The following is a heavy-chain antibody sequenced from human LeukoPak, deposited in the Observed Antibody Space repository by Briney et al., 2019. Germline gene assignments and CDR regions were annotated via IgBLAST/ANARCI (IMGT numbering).Heavy chain of an antibody. CDR2: ISSSSSDI. V-gene: IGHV3-21*01. CDR1: VFNFSNSA. J-gene: IGHJ5*01. Sequence: PGGSLRLSCVVSVFNFSNSAMNWVRQAPGKGLEWVSFISSSSSDIHYVDSVKGRFTISRDNAKNSLFLQMNNLRADDTAVYYCARYPNWNMGPGWFDPWGQGTLVTVSS. CDR3: ARYPNWNMGPGWFDP. D-gene: IGHD1/OR15-1a*01.